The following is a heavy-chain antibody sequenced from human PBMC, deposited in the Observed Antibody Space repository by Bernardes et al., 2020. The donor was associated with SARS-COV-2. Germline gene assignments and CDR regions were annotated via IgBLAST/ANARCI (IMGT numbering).Heavy chain of an antibody. CDR1: GGSISSSSYY. J-gene: IGHJ6*02. D-gene: IGHD3-3*01. CDR2: IYYSGST. Sequence: LSLTCTVSGGSISSSSYYWGWIRQPPGKGLEWIGSIYYSGSTYYNPSLKSRVTISVDTSKNQFSLKLSSVTAADTAVYYCARHAPESYDFWSGFNQYYYYGMDVWGQGTTVTVSS. CDR3: ARHAPESYDFWSGFNQYYYYGMDV. V-gene: IGHV4-39*01.